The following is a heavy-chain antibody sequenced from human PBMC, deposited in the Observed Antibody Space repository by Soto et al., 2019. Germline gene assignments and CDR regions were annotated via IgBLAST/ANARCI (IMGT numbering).Heavy chain of an antibody. V-gene: IGHV4-59*08. D-gene: IGHD3-3*01. CDR2: IYYSGST. CDR1: GGSISSYY. J-gene: IGHJ4*02. CDR3: ARGYYDFWSGYYTSPGHFDH. Sequence: SETLSLTCTVSGGSISSYYWSWIRQPPGKGLEWIGYIYYSGSTNYNPSLKSRVTISVDTSKNQFSLKLSSVTAADTAVYYCARGYYDFWSGYYTSPGHFDHWGQGTLVTVSS.